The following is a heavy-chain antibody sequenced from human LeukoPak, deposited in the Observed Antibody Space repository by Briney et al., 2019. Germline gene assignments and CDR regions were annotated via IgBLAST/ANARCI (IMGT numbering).Heavy chain of an antibody. V-gene: IGHV1-2*02. CDR3: ARDGYCSSTSCWYYYYMDV. D-gene: IGHD2-2*01. J-gene: IGHJ6*03. CDR2: INPNSGDT. Sequence: ASVKVSCKASGYTFTGYYMHWVRQAPGQGLEWMGWINPNSGDTNYAQKFQGRVTMTRDTSTSTGYMELSGLISDDTAVYYCARDGYCSSTSCWYYYYMDVWGKGTTVTVS. CDR1: GYTFTGYY.